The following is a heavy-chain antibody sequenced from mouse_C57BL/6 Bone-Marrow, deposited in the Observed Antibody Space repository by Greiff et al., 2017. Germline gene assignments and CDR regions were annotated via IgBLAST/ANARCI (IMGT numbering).Heavy chain of an antibody. Sequence: VQLQQSGAELVKPGASVKISCKASGYAFSSYWMNWVKQRPGTGLEWIGQIYPGDGDTNYNGKFKGKATLTADKSSSTAYMQISSLTSEDSAVYFCAIGGGTAWFAYWGQGTLVTVSA. J-gene: IGHJ3*01. CDR3: AIGGGTAWFAY. CDR2: IYPGDGDT. CDR1: GYAFSSYW. V-gene: IGHV1-80*01. D-gene: IGHD3-3*01.